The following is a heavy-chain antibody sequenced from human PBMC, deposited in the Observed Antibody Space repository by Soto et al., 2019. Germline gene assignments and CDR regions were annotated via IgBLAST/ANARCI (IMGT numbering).Heavy chain of an antibody. J-gene: IGHJ4*02. V-gene: IGHV4-61*01. CDR1: GGSVSSGSYY. D-gene: IGHD5-12*01. CDR2: IYYSGST. Sequence: QVQLQESGPGLVKPSETQSLTCTVSGGSVSSGSYYWSWIRQPPGKGLEWIGYIYYSGSTNYNPSLKSRVTISXXPXTXQFSLKLSSVTAADTAVYYCARPVHTSTDGYNPFDYWGQGTLVTVSS. CDR3: ARPVHTSTDGYNPFDY.